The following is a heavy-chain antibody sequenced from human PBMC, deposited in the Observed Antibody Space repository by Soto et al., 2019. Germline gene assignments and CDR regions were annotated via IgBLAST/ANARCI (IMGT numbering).Heavy chain of an antibody. J-gene: IGHJ4*02. V-gene: IGHV3-15*01. CDR3: SHGYYQYFNS. CDR1: GFTFSGYA. D-gene: IGHD5-18*01. Sequence: GGSLRLSCAAPGFTFSGYAMSWVRQAPGKGPEWVGRIRSATDGGTTDYAAPVKGRFTISRHDSENTLYLQMNSLKSEDTAVYYCSHGYYQYFNSWGQGTLVTVSS. CDR2: IRSATDGGTT.